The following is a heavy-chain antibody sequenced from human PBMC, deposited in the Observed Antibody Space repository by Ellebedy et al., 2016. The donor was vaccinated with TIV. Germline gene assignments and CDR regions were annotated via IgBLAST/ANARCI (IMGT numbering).Heavy chain of an antibody. CDR2: VFYSGST. D-gene: IGHD6-19*01. CDR1: GGSISNST. V-gene: IGHV4-59*12. CDR3: ATRSGVLADTWMGDWFDP. Sequence: SETLSLTCGVSGGSISNSTWSWIRQPPGKGLEWIGYVFYSGSTNFNPSLNSRVIISVDTSKNQFSLMLSSVTAADTAVYYCATRSGVLADTWMGDWFDPWGQGTLVTVSS. J-gene: IGHJ5*02.